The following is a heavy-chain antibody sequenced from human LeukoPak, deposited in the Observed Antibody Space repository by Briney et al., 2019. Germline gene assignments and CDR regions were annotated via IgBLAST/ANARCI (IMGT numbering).Heavy chain of an antibody. CDR1: GGSISTSAYY. D-gene: IGHD3-3*02. V-gene: IGHV4-39*01. CDR2: IYYSGNT. CDR3: ARSLAELGPYFDY. J-gene: IGHJ4*02. Sequence: SETLSLTCIVSGGSISTSAYYWGWIRQPPGEGLQWIGSIYYSGNTYYNSSLKSRVTISVDTSTSQFSLKLSSVTAADTAVYYCARSLAELGPYFDYWGQGTLVTVSS.